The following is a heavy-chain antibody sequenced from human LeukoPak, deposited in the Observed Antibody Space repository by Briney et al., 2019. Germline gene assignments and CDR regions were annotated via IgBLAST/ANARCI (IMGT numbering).Heavy chain of an antibody. CDR3: ARDANYGSGSYYLRSYYYYYMDV. J-gene: IGHJ6*03. Sequence: ASVKVSCKASGYTFTSYYMHWVRQAPGQGLEWMGIINPSGGSTSYAQKFQGRVTMTRDTSTSTVYMELSSLRSEDTAVYYCARDANYGSGSYYLRSYYYYYMDVWGKGTTVTISS. CDR1: GYTFTSYY. D-gene: IGHD3-10*01. CDR2: INPSGGST. V-gene: IGHV1-46*01.